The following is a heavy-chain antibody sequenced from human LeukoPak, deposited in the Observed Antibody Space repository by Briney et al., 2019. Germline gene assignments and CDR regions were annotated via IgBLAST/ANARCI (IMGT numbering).Heavy chain of an antibody. CDR1: GFTFSSYS. V-gene: IGHV3-21*01. Sequence: PGGSLRHSCAASGFTFSSYSMNWVRQAPGKGLEWVSSISSSSSYIYYADSVKGRFTISRDNAKNSLYLQMNSLRAEDTAVYYCASGAARINYYYYYMDVWGKGTTVTVSS. CDR2: ISSSSSYI. J-gene: IGHJ6*03. D-gene: IGHD6-6*01. CDR3: ASGAARINYYYYYMDV.